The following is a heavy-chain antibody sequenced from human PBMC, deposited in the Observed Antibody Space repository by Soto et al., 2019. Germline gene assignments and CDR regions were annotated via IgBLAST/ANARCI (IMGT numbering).Heavy chain of an antibody. Sequence: GGSLRLSXAASGFTFSSYWMHWVRQAPGKGLVWVSRINSDGSSTSYADSVKGRFTTSRDNAKNTLYLQMNSLRAEDTAVYYCARVIGGYCTNGVCPPPGWFDPWGQGTLVTVSS. J-gene: IGHJ5*02. CDR2: INSDGSST. D-gene: IGHD2-8*01. V-gene: IGHV3-74*01. CDR3: ARVIGGYCTNGVCPPPGWFDP. CDR1: GFTFSSYW.